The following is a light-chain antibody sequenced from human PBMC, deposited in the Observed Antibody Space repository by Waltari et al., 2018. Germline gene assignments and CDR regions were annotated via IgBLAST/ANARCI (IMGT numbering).Light chain of an antibody. V-gene: IGKV3-20*01. Sequence: EMVLTQSPGTLSLSPGERATLSCRASQSVSSSYLAWYQQKPGQAPRLLIYGASSRATGIPDRFSGSGSGTDFTLTISRLEPEDFAVYYCQQCGYSPYPFGQGTKLEI. J-gene: IGKJ2*01. CDR1: QSVSSSY. CDR3: QQCGYSPYP. CDR2: GAS.